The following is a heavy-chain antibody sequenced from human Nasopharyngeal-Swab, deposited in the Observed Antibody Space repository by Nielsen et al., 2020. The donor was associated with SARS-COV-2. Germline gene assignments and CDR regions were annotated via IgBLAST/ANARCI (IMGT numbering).Heavy chain of an antibody. Sequence: SETLSLTCAVYGGSFSGYYWSWIRQPPGKGLEWIGEINHSGSTNYNPSLKRRVTISVDTAKNQFSLKLSSVTAADTAVYYCARARGTGYCSRTSCLYYMDVWGKGTTVTVSS. V-gene: IGHV4-34*01. CDR3: ARARGTGYCSRTSCLYYMDV. J-gene: IGHJ6*03. D-gene: IGHD2-2*01. CDR1: GGSFSGYY. CDR2: INHSGST.